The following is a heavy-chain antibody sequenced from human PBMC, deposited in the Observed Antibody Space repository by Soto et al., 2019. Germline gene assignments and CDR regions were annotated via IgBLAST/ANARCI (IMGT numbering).Heavy chain of an antibody. V-gene: IGHV3-30*03. J-gene: IGHJ2*01. D-gene: IGHD2-21*02. CDR3: ARNASSGDTRGYFAF. Sequence: QVHLEESGGGVVQPGRSLRLSCAASGFSFSTYGMHWVRQAPGKGLEWVAVISHDGGNEYYADSVKGRFTISRDSSKNTGYLQIKNVRAEDTAVYYCARNASSGDTRGYFAFWGLGTLVTVYS. CDR2: ISHDGGNE. CDR1: GFSFSTYG.